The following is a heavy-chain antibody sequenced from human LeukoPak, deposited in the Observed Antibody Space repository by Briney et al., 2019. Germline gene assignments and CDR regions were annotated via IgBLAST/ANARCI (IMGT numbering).Heavy chain of an antibody. CDR2: IKQDGSEK. CDR3: AREDIVVVPAAPVRDAFDI. V-gene: IGHV3-7*01. CDR1: GFTFSSYW. Sequence: GGSLRLYCAASGFTFSSYWMSWVRQAPGKGLEWVANIKQDGSEKYYVDSVKGRFTISRDNAENSLYLQMNSLRAEDTAVYYCAREDIVVVPAAPVRDAFDIWGQGTMVTVSS. D-gene: IGHD2-2*01. J-gene: IGHJ3*02.